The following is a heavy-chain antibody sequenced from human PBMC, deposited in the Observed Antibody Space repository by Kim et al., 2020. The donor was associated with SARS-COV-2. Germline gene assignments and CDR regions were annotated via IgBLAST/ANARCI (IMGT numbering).Heavy chain of an antibody. CDR2: VYYTGST. V-gene: IGHV4-59*01. Sequence: SETLSLTCTVSGGSISNYYWSWIRQSPGKGLEWIAYVYYTGSTNYNPSLKSRVTISVETSKNQFSLKLKSVTAADTTVYYCARAVPLGTVGTLKYYMDV. CDR1: GGSISNYY. J-gene: IGHJ6*03. D-gene: IGHD6-13*01. CDR3: ARAVPLGTVGTLKYYMDV.